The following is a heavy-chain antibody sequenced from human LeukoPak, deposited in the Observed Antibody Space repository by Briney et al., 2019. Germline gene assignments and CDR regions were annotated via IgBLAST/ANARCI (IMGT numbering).Heavy chain of an antibody. CDR2: ISSSGSTI. V-gene: IGHV3-11*01. D-gene: IGHD2-2*01. Sequence: GGSLRLSCAASGFTFSDYYMSWIRQAPGKGLEWVSYISSSGSTIYYADSVKGRFTISSDNAKNSLYLQMNSLRAEDTAVYYCARRGSVVVPASFYYYYMDVWGKGTTVTVSS. CDR3: ARRGSVVVPASFYYYYMDV. J-gene: IGHJ6*03. CDR1: GFTFSDYY.